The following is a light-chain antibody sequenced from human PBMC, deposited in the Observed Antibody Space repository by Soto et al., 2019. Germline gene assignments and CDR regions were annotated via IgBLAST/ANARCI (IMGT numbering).Light chain of an antibody. V-gene: IGLV2-8*01. J-gene: IGLJ3*02. CDR3: SSYSGSNKPWV. CDR1: SSDVGGYNY. Sequence: QSALTQPPSASGSPGQTVTISCTGTSSDVGGYNYVSWYQQHPGKAPKLMIYGVSKRPSGVPDRFSCSKSGNTASLTVSGLQADEEDDYYCSSYSGSNKPWVFGGGTKLTVL. CDR2: GVS.